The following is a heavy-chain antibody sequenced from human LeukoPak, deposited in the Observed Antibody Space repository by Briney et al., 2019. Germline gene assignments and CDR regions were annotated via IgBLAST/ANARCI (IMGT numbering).Heavy chain of an antibody. D-gene: IGHD1-26*01. CDR3: ARGVNSGYFDY. CDR2: INHSGST. Sequence: PSETLSLTCAVYGGSFSGYYWSWIRQPPGKGLEWIGEINHSGSTNYNPSLKSRVTISVDTSKYQFSLKLSSVTAADTAVYYCARGVNSGYFDYCGQGTLVTVSS. J-gene: IGHJ4*02. CDR1: GGSFSGYY. V-gene: IGHV4-34*01.